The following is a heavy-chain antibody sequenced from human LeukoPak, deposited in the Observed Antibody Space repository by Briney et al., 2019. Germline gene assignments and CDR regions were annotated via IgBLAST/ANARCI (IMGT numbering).Heavy chain of an antibody. D-gene: IGHD6-19*01. Sequence: SGGSLRLSCAGSGFIFNNYAMHWVRQPPGKGLEWVSGISWNSGSIDYADSVKGRFTISRDNAKNSLYLQMNNLRVEDTAFYYCAKDNRRHYTSGPNPDSLHWGQGALVTVSS. CDR3: AKDNRRHYTSGPNPDSLH. J-gene: IGHJ4*02. V-gene: IGHV3-9*01. CDR2: ISWNSGSI. CDR1: GFIFNNYA.